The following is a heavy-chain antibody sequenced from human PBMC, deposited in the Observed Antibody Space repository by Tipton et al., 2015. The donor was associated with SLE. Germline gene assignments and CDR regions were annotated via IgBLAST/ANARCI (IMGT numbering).Heavy chain of an antibody. J-gene: IGHJ4*02. CDR2: ISSSSSTI. Sequence: GSLRLSCAASGFTFSSYSMNWVRQAPGKGLEWVSYISSSSSTIYYADSGKGRFTISRDNAKNSLYLQMNSLRAEDTAVYYCASLVVVPAATGDYWGQGTLVTVSS. V-gene: IGHV3-48*01. CDR3: ASLVVVPAATGDY. D-gene: IGHD2-2*01. CDR1: GFTFSSYS.